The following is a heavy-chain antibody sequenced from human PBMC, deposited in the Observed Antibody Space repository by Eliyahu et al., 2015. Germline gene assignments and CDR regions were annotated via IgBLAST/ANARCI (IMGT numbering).Heavy chain of an antibody. D-gene: IGHD1-26*01. J-gene: IGHJ6*02. V-gene: IGHV3-9*01. CDR1: GFTFDDYA. CDR3: AKALVGYYGMDV. CDR2: ISWNSGSI. Sequence: EVQLVESGGGLVQPGRSLRLSCAASGFTFDDYAMHWVRQAPGKGLEWASGISWNSGSIGYADSVKGRFTISRDNAKNSLYLQMNSLRAEDTALYYCAKALVGYYGMDVWGQGTTVTVSS.